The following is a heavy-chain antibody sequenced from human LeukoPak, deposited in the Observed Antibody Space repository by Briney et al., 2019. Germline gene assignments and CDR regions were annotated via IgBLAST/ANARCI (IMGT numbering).Heavy chain of an antibody. CDR3: ARRALPPAYCGVDCYDAFDI. D-gene: IGHD2-21*02. CDR1: GSSLTSYW. CDR2: IDPSDSYP. J-gene: IGHJ3*02. V-gene: IGHV5-10-1*01. Sequence: GESLLISCQGAGSSLTSYWSSGGRQVPGKGGEGRGRIDPSDSYPPSTPSFQRHVTISADHSLSTAYLQWSSLKASDTAMYYCARRALPPAYCGVDCYDAFDIWGQGTMVTVSS.